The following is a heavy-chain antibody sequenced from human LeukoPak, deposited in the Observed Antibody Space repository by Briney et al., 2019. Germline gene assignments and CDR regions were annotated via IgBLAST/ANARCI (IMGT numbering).Heavy chain of an antibody. CDR3: ARVAINGVSPIDY. V-gene: IGHV1-2*02. CDR2: INPNSGGT. J-gene: IGHJ4*02. D-gene: IGHD2-8*01. Sequence: ASVKVSCKASGYTFTGYYMHWVRQAPGQGLEWMGWINPNSGGTNYAQKFQGRVTMTRDTSISTAYMELSRLRSDDTAVYYCARVAINGVSPIDYWGQGTPVTVSS. CDR1: GYTFTGYY.